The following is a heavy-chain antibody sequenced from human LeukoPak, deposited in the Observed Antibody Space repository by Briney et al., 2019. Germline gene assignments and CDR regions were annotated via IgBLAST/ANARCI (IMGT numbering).Heavy chain of an antibody. Sequence: GGSLRLSCAASGFTFSSYAMSWVRQAPGKGLEWVSTISGSGGSTYYADSVKGRFTISRDNSKNTLYLQMNSLRAEDTAVYYCAKDRRGESYYDSSGYYGLFEYWGQGTLVTVSS. J-gene: IGHJ4*02. CDR3: AKDRRGESYYDSSGYYGLFEY. CDR1: GFTFSSYA. D-gene: IGHD3-22*01. CDR2: ISGSGGST. V-gene: IGHV3-23*01.